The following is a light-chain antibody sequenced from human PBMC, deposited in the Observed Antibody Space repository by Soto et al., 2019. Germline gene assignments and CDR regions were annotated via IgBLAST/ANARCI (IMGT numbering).Light chain of an antibody. J-gene: IGLJ2*01. CDR3: SSYAGSNNLV. CDR1: SSDVGGYNY. Sequence: QSALTQPPSASGSPGQSVTISCTGTSSDVGGYNYVSWYQQHPGKAPKLMIYEVSKRPSGVPDRFSGFKSVNTASLTVSGLQAEDEADYYCSSYAGSNNLVFGGGTKLTVL. CDR2: EVS. V-gene: IGLV2-8*01.